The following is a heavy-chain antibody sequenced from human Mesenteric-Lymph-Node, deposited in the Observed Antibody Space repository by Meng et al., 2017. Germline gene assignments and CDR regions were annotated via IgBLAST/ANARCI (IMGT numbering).Heavy chain of an antibody. V-gene: IGHV4-31*01. D-gene: IGHD1-14*01. Sequence: SETLSLTCTVSGGSISSGGYYWSWIRQHPGKGLEWIGYIYYSGSTYYNPSLKSLVTISVDTSKNQFSLKLSSVTAADTAVYYCARDQDGRFYFDYWGQGTLVTVSS. J-gene: IGHJ4*02. CDR1: GGSISSGGYY. CDR2: IYYSGST. CDR3: ARDQDGRFYFDY.